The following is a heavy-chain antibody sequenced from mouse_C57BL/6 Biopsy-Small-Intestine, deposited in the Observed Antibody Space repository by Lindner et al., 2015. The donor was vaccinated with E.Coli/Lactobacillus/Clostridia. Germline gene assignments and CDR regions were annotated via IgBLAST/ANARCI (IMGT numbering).Heavy chain of an antibody. V-gene: IGHV1-84*02. Sequence: SVKVSCKASGYTFTGYYMHWIRQAPGQGLEWMGWINPESGGTNYAQKFQGRVTMTRDTSISTAYMELNSLRSDDTAVYYCARGYYYFDYWGQGTLVTVSS. CDR2: INPESGGT. J-gene: IGHJ2*01. CDR3: ARGYYYFDY. D-gene: IGHD1-2*01. CDR1: GYTFTGYY.